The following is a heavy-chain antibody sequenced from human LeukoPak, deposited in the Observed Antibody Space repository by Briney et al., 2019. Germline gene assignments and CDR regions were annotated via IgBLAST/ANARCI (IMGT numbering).Heavy chain of an antibody. V-gene: IGHV4-34*01. CDR2: INHSGSN. Sequence: SEPLSLTCALYGGSFSGYYWSWIRQPPGKGLEWIGEINHSGSNNYNPSLKSQVTISVDTYKNQFSLKLRSVNAADTDVYYCARNEGQQLSRSWFDPWGQGTLVTVSS. D-gene: IGHD6-13*01. CDR3: ARNEGQQLSRSWFDP. CDR1: GGSFSGYY. J-gene: IGHJ5*02.